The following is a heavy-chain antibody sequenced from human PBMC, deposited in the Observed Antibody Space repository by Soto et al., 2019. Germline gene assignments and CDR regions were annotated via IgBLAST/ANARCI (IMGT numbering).Heavy chain of an antibody. Sequence: PGESLKISCKGSGYSLTSYWISWVRQMPGKGLEWMGRIDPSDSYTNYSPSFQGHVTISADKSISTAYLQWSSLKASDTAMYYCARLGGYSGYDHYYYGMDVWGQGTTVTVSS. D-gene: IGHD5-12*01. CDR3: ARLGGYSGYDHYYYGMDV. CDR2: IDPSDSYT. V-gene: IGHV5-10-1*01. CDR1: GYSLTSYW. J-gene: IGHJ6*02.